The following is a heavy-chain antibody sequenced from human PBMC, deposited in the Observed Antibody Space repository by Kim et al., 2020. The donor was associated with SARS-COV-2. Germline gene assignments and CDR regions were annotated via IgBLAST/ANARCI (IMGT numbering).Heavy chain of an antibody. J-gene: IGHJ4*02. V-gene: IGHV7-4-1*02. CDR3: ARTGLAARDLTSFDY. CDR1: GYTFTSYA. Sequence: ASVKVSCKASGYTFTSYAMNWVRQAPGQGLEWMGWINTNTGNPTYAQGFTGRFVFSFDTSVSTAYLQISSLKAEDTAVYYCARTGLAARDLTSFDYWGQGTLVTVSS. CDR2: INTNTGNP. D-gene: IGHD6-6*01.